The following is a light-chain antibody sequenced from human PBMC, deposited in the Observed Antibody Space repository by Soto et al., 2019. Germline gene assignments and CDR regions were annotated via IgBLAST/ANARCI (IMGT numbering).Light chain of an antibody. Sequence: DIQMTQSPSTLSASVGDRVTITCRARQTISIWLAWYQQKPGKAPKLLIYGASTLQGGVSSRFSGSGYGTEFTLTITDLQPEDFATYYCQQGYSTPWTFGPGTTVDIK. CDR2: GAS. V-gene: IGKV1-5*01. J-gene: IGKJ3*01. CDR3: QQGYSTPWT. CDR1: QTISIW.